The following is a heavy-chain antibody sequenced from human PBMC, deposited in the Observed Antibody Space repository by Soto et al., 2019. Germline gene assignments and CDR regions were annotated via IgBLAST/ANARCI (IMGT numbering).Heavy chain of an antibody. CDR3: ARVSGYSYGYSFGMDV. Sequence: HPGGSLRLSCAASGFTFSSYEMNWVRQAPGKGLEWVSYISSSGSTIFYAASVKGRFTISRQDSISIAYLQMNSLRTEDTAVYYCARVSGYSYGYSFGMDVWGQGTTVTVSS. CDR1: GFTFSSYE. CDR2: ISSSGSTI. J-gene: IGHJ6*02. D-gene: IGHD5-18*01. V-gene: IGHV3-48*03.